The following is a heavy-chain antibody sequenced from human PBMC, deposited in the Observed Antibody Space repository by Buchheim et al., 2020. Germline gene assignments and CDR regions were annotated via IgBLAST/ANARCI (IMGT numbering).Heavy chain of an antibody. J-gene: IGHJ4*02. CDR1: GFTFSSYA. Sequence: EVQLLESGGGLVQPGGSLRLSCAASGFTFSSYAMSWVRQAPGKGLEWVSAISGSGGSTYYADSVKGRFTISRDNSKNTPYLQMNSLRAEDTAVYYCASGGYYDFWSGYYGDYFDYWGQGTL. D-gene: IGHD3-3*01. CDR3: ASGGYYDFWSGYYGDYFDY. CDR2: ISGSGGST. V-gene: IGHV3-23*01.